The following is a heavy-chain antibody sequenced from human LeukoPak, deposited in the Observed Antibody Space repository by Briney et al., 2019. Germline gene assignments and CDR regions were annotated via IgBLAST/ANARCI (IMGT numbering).Heavy chain of an antibody. J-gene: IGHJ4*02. CDR3: ARVGTGTRSFDS. CDR1: GYTFTTYD. V-gene: IGHV1-18*01. Sequence: ASVKVFCKTSGYTFTTYDINWVRQAPGQGLEWMGRISAYNGYTNYGQKFQGRVTMTTDTSTNTAYMGLRSLRSDDTAVYYCARVGTGTRSFDSWGQGTLVTVSS. D-gene: IGHD1/OR15-1a*01. CDR2: ISAYNGYT.